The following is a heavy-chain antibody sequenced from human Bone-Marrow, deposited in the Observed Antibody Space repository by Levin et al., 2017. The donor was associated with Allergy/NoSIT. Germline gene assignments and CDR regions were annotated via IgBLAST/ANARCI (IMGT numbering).Heavy chain of an antibody. CDR1: GFTFSAFG. Sequence: GGSLRLSCAAPGFTFSAFGMHWVRQAPGRGLEWVAVVSHDGSHRVYADSVKARFTISRDNSKKIHYLQMDSLGPEDTAVYYCSRDRGEWGQFYLDSWGQGILVTVSS. J-gene: IGHJ4*02. CDR3: SRDRGEWGQFYLDS. D-gene: IGHD1-26*01. CDR2: VSHDGSHR. V-gene: IGHV3-33*01.